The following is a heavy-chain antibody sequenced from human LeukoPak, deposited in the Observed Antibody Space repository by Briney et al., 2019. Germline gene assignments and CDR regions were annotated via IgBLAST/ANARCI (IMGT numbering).Heavy chain of an antibody. CDR2: FDPEDGET. CDR3: ATVPNLRYFDWLLSSFDY. J-gene: IGHJ4*02. D-gene: IGHD3-9*01. Sequence: ASVKVSCKVSGYTLTELSMHWVRQAPPKGLEWMGGFDPEDGETIYAQKFQGRVTMTEDTSTDTAYMELSSLRSEDTAVYYCATVPNLRYFDWLLSSFDYWGQGTLVTVSS. CDR1: GYTLTELS. V-gene: IGHV1-24*01.